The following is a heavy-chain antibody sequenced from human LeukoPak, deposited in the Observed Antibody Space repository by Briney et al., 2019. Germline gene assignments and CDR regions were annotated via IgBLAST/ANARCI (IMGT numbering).Heavy chain of an antibody. J-gene: IGHJ3*02. D-gene: IGHD2-2*01. Sequence: SETLSLTCTVSGGSISSYYWSWIRQPAGKGLEWIGRIYTSGSTNYNPSLKSRVTMSVDTSKNQFSLKLSSVTAADTAVYYCAPEYQLLRGAFDIWAQGTMVTVSP. CDR1: GGSISSYY. CDR2: IYTSGST. CDR3: APEYQLLRGAFDI. V-gene: IGHV4-4*07.